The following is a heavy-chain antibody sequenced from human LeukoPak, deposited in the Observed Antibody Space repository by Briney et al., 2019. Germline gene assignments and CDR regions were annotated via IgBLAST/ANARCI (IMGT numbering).Heavy chain of an antibody. Sequence: ASVRVSCETSGRTNKMFIVTWVRQAPGQGLEWIGWISSDNGIPRYADKFQGRVTISAGTSTTTAYMEMRSLRYDDTAVYFCENVATGGLFVYHLDVWGKGTTVTVSS. CDR1: GRTNKMFI. CDR2: ISSDNGIP. CDR3: ENVATGGLFVYHLDV. D-gene: IGHD1-14*01. V-gene: IGHV1-18*01. J-gene: IGHJ6*04.